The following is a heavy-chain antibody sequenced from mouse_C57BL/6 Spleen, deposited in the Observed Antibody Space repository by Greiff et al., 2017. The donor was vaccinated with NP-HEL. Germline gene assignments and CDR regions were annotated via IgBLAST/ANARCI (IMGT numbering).Heavy chain of an antibody. CDR1: GYTFTSYW. Sequence: QVQLKQPGAELVMPGASVKLSCKASGYTFTSYWMHWVKQRPGQGLEWIGEIDPSDSYTNYNQKFKGKSTLTVDKSSSTAYMQLSSLTSEDSAVYYCARPAQADYFDYWGQGTTLTVSS. CDR3: ARPAQADYFDY. V-gene: IGHV1-69*01. D-gene: IGHD3-2*02. CDR2: IDPSDSYT. J-gene: IGHJ2*01.